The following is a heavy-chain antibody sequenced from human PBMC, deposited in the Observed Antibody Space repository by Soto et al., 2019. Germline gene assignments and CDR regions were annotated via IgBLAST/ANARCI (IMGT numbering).Heavy chain of an antibody. D-gene: IGHD4-4*01. J-gene: IGHJ6*03. CDR2: ISAYNGNT. CDR1: GYTFTSYG. Sequence: ASVKVSCKASGYTFTSYGISWVRQAPGQGLEWMGWISAYNGNTKYAQKFQGRVTITRDTSTSTAYMELSSLRSEDTAVYYCARDIPTTVRGRYYYYYYMDVWGKGTTVTVSS. V-gene: IGHV1-18*01. CDR3: ARDIPTTVRGRYYYYYYMDV.